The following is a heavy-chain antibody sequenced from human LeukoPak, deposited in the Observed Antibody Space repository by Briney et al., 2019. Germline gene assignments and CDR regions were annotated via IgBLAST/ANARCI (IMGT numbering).Heavy chain of an antibody. V-gene: IGHV3-23*01. CDR3: AKGDHRAYGDKGGLDD. J-gene: IGHJ4*02. CDR1: GFTFSTYG. Sequence: GGSLRLSCAASGFTFSTYGMSWVRQAPGKGLEWVSTISGIYDTPYADPVKGGFSVSRDNPENTLYLQMNSLRADDTAVYYFAKGDHRAYGDKGGLDDWGQGTLVTVSS. CDR2: ISGIYDTP. D-gene: IGHD4-23*01.